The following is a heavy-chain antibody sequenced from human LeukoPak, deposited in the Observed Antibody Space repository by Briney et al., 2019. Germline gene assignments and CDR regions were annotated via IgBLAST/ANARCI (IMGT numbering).Heavy chain of an antibody. CDR3: ASGSSGSSSWSIAY. CDR1: GFSFSTYG. CDR2: IWHDGSNK. V-gene: IGHV3-33*01. Sequence: PGGSLRLSCAASGFSFSTYGMPWVRQAPGKGLEWVAVIWHDGSNKYYTDSVKGRFTISRDNSKSTLSLQMNSLRVEDTAVYYCASGSSGSSSWSIAYWGQGTLVTVSS. J-gene: IGHJ4*02. D-gene: IGHD6-6*01.